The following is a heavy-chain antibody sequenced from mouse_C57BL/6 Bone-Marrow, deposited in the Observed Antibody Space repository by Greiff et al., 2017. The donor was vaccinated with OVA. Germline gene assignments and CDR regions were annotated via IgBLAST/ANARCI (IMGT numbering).Heavy chain of an antibody. Sequence: VQLVESGPGLVQPSQSLSITCTVSGFSLTCYGVHWVRQSPGKGLEWLGVIWRGGSTDYNAAFMSRLSITKDNSKSKVFFKMNSLQADDTAIYYCAKMVYYGSSRYFDVWGTGTTVTVSS. D-gene: IGHD1-1*01. V-gene: IGHV2-5*01. CDR3: AKMVYYGSSRYFDV. CDR1: GFSLTCYG. CDR2: IWRGGST. J-gene: IGHJ1*03.